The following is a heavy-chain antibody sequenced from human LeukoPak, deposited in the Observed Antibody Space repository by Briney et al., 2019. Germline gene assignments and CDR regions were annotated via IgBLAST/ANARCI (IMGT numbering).Heavy chain of an antibody. V-gene: IGHV3-7*01. Sequence: GGSLRLSCAASGFTFSNYWMTWVRQGPGKELEWVANINQDGSEKYYVDSVKGRFTISRDNAKNSLYLQMNSLRAEDTAVYYCARDWNLAYWGQGTLVTVSS. CDR3: ARDWNLAY. CDR1: GFTFSNYW. CDR2: INQDGSEK. J-gene: IGHJ4*02. D-gene: IGHD1-1*01.